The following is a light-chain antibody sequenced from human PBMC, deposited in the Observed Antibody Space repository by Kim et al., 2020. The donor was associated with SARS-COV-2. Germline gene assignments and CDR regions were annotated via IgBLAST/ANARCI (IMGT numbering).Light chain of an antibody. CDR2: DTT. CDR3: LLSYSDARV. Sequence: QAVVTQEPSLTVSPGGTVTLTCGSSTGAVTSGHYPYWFQQKPGQAPRTLIYDTTNRHSWTPARFSGSLLGGKAALTLSAAQPDDEAEYYCLLSYSDARVFGGGTQLTVL. J-gene: IGLJ3*02. CDR1: TGAVTSGHY. V-gene: IGLV7-46*01.